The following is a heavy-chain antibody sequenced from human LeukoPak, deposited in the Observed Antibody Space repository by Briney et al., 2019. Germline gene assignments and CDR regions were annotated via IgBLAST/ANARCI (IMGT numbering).Heavy chain of an antibody. V-gene: IGHV1-24*01. CDR3: ATMSSGWYGY. Sequence: ASVKVSCKVSGYTLTELSMHWVRQAPGKGLEWMGGFDPEDGETIYAQKFQGRVTMTGDTSTDTAYMELSSLRSEDTAVYYCATMSSGWYGYWGQGTLVTVSS. J-gene: IGHJ4*02. CDR2: FDPEDGET. D-gene: IGHD6-19*01. CDR1: GYTLTELS.